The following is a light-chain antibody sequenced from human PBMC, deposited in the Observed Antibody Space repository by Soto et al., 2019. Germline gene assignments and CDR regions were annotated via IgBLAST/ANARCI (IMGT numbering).Light chain of an antibody. Sequence: EIVLTQSPGTLSLSPGERATLSCRASQSVSSSYLAWSQQKPGQAPRLLIYGASSRATGIPDRFNGSGSGTDLTLTISRMEPEDLSVYYCQQYGSSPMYTFGKGTKLEIK. CDR1: QSVSSSY. CDR2: GAS. J-gene: IGKJ2*01. CDR3: QQYGSSPMYT. V-gene: IGKV3-20*01.